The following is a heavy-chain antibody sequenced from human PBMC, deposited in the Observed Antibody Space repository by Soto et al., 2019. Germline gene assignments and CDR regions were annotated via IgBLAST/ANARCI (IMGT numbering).Heavy chain of an antibody. CDR1: GFTFSSYW. CDR3: ARQHTYYYDSSGYPFDY. J-gene: IGHJ4*02. CDR2: IKQDGSEK. D-gene: IGHD3-22*01. Sequence: GGSLRLSCAASGFTFSSYWMSWVRQAPGKGLEWVANIKQDGSEKYYVDSVKGRFTISRDKAKNSRYLQMNSLRAEDTAVYYCARQHTYYYDSSGYPFDYWGQGTLVTVSS. V-gene: IGHV3-7*05.